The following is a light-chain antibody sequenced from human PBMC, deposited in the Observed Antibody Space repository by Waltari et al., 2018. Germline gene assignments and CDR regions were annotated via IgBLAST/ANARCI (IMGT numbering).Light chain of an antibody. CDR3: AAWDDRLRGVV. V-gene: IGLV1-47*01. Sequence: QSLLTQPPSASGTPRQRVTISCSGSSSNIGSYYVYWYQQLPGTAPKLLIDGNNQRPSGVPDRFSGSKSGTSGSLAISGLRSEDEADYYCAAWDDRLRGVVFGGGTKLTV. CDR1: SSNIGSYY. CDR2: GNN. J-gene: IGLJ2*01.